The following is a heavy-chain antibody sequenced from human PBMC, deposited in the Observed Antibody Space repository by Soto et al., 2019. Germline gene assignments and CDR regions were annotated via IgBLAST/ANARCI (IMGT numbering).Heavy chain of an antibody. J-gene: IGHJ4*02. V-gene: IGHV3-48*01. CDR2: ISYSSSTI. Sequence: EVQLVESGGGLVQPGGSLRLSCAASGFTFSIYSMNWVRQAPGKGLEWVSYISYSSSTIYYADSVKGGFTISRDNAKNSLYLKMNSLRAEDTAVYYCARTQALPGIHFDSWGQGTLVTVSS. CDR3: ARTQALPGIHFDS. D-gene: IGHD6-19*01. CDR1: GFTFSIYS.